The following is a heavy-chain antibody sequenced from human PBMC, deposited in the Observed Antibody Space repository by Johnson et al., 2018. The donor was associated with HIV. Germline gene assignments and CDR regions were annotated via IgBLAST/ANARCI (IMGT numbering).Heavy chain of an antibody. Sequence: QVQLVESGGGVVQPGRSLRLSCAASGFTFSSYGMHWVRQAPGKGLEWVAVISYDGSNKYFADSVKGRFTISRDNAKNSLYLQMNSLRAEDTAVYYCARVGSGSYLLGAFDIWGQGTMVTVSS. CDR3: ARVGSGSYLLGAFDI. J-gene: IGHJ3*02. CDR2: ISYDGSNK. D-gene: IGHD1-26*01. V-gene: IGHV3-30*19. CDR1: GFTFSSYG.